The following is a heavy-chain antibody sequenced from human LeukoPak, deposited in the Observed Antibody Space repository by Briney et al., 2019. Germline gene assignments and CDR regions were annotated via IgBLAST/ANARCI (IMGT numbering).Heavy chain of an antibody. V-gene: IGHV4-61*01. Sequence: SETLSLTCTVSGGSLTSSSYHWGWIRHPPGKGLEWIAYIYYSGSTNYNPSLKSRVTISVDTSKNQFSLNLTSVTAADTDVYYCARFTPQGYGWGGYNRFDPWGQGTRVTVSS. CDR1: GGSLTSSSYH. CDR3: ARFTPQGYGWGGYNRFDP. J-gene: IGHJ5*02. CDR2: IYYSGST. D-gene: IGHD3-16*01.